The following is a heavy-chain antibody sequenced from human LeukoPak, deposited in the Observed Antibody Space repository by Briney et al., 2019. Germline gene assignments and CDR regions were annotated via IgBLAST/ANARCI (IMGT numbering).Heavy chain of an antibody. CDR1: GGSISSGDYY. Sequence: SETLSLTCTASGGSISSGDYYWSWIRQPPGKGLEWIGYIYYSGSTYYNPSLKSRVTISVDTSKNQFSLKLSSVTAADTAVYYCARAPFITMVRGVNYFDYWGQGTLVTVSS. CDR2: IYYSGST. J-gene: IGHJ4*02. CDR3: ARAPFITMVRGVNYFDY. D-gene: IGHD3-10*01. V-gene: IGHV4-30-4*01.